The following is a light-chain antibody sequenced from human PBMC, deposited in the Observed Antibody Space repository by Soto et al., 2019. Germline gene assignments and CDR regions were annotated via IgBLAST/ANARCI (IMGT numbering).Light chain of an antibody. CDR3: QQANSFPRV. CDR2: AAS. J-gene: IGKJ4*01. Sequence: DIQLTQSPSFLSASVGDRVTITCRASQGIRSYLAWYQQRPGKAPELLIYAASSLQSGVPSRFSGSGSGTDFTLTISSLQPEDFATYYCQQANSFPRVFGGGTNVDIK. CDR1: QGIRSY. V-gene: IGKV1-9*01.